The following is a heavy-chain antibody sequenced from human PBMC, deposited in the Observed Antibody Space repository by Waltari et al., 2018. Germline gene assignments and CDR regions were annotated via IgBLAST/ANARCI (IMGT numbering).Heavy chain of an antibody. Sequence: QVQLQESGPGLVKPSGTLSLTCAVSGGSISSSNWWSWVSQPPGKGLGWIGEIYHSGSTNYNPSLKSRVTISVDKSKNQFSLKLSSVTAADTAVYYCARVGYGLGSYPLGYYYYGMDVWGQGTTVTVSS. V-gene: IGHV4-4*02. J-gene: IGHJ6*02. CDR3: ARVGYGLGSYPLGYYYYGMDV. CDR1: GGSISSSNW. CDR2: IYHSGST. D-gene: IGHD3-10*01.